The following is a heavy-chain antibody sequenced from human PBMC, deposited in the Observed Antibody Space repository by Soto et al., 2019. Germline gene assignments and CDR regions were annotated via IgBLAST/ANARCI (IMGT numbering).Heavy chain of an antibody. CDR3: ARETVVGGIDFDY. CDR2: TYYRSKWYN. J-gene: IGHJ4*02. Sequence: SQTLSLTCAISGDSVSSNTVAWNWIRQSPSRGLEWLGRTYYRSKWYNDSAFSVKSRLIISPDTSKNQFSLKLTSLTPDDTAVYYCARETVVGGIDFDYWGQGTLVTVSS. V-gene: IGHV6-1*01. D-gene: IGHD1-26*01. CDR1: GDSVSSNTVA.